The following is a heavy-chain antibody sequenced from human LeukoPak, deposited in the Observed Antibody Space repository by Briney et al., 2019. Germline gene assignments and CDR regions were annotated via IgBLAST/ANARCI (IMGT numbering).Heavy chain of an antibody. V-gene: IGHV3-30-3*02. Sequence: GGSLRLSCAASGFTFSSYAMHWVRQAPGKGLEWVAVISYDGSNKYYADSVKGRFTISRDNSKNTLYLQMNSLRAEDTAVYYCAKRRRDGYNQGIFDIWGQGTMVTVSS. D-gene: IGHD5-24*01. CDR2: ISYDGSNK. J-gene: IGHJ3*02. CDR3: AKRRRDGYNQGIFDI. CDR1: GFTFSSYA.